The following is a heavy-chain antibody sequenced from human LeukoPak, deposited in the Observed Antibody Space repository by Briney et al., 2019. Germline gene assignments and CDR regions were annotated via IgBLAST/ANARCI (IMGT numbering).Heavy chain of an antibody. D-gene: IGHD4-11*01. CDR2: ISWNSGSI. Sequence: PGRSLRLSCAASGFTFDDYAMHWVRQAPGKGLEWVSGISWNSGSIGYADSVKGRFTISRDNAKNSLYLQMNSLRAEDMALYYCAKGGMTTVTYFDYWGQGTLVTVSS. V-gene: IGHV3-9*03. CDR1: GFTFDDYA. CDR3: AKGGMTTVTYFDY. J-gene: IGHJ4*02.